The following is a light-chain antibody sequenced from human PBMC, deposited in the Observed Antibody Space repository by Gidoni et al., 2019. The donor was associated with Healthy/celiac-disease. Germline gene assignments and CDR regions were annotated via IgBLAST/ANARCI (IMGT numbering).Light chain of an antibody. CDR2: GAS. Sequence: ELVLTQSPGTLSLSPGERATLSCRASQSVSSSYLAWYQQKPGQAPRLLIYGASSRATGIPDRFSGSGSGTDFTLTISRLEPEDCAVYYCQQYGSSSITFGQGTRLEIK. CDR3: QQYGSSSIT. CDR1: QSVSSSY. V-gene: IGKV3-20*01. J-gene: IGKJ5*01.